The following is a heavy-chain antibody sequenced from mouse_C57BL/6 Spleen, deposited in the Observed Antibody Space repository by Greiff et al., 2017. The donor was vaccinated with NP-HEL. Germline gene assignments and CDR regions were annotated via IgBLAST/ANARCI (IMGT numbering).Heavy chain of an antibody. J-gene: IGHJ2*01. Sequence: QVQLQQSGPELVKPGASVKISCKASGYAFSSSWMNWVKQRPGKGLEWIGRIYPGDGDTNYNGKFKGKATLTADKSSSTAYMQLSSLTSEDSAVYFCARTTVVDYWGQGTTLTVSS. D-gene: IGHD1-1*01. V-gene: IGHV1-82*01. CDR3: ARTTVVDY. CDR2: IYPGDGDT. CDR1: GYAFSSSW.